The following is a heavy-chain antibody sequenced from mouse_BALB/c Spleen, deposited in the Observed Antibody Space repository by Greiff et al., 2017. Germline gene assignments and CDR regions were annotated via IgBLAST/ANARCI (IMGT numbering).Heavy chain of an antibody. D-gene: IGHD3-1*01. J-gene: IGHJ2*01. CDR1: GFTFNTYA. V-gene: IGHV10-1*02. CDR2: IRSKSNNYAT. CDR3: VRRGLSGYFDY. Sequence: DVQLQESGGGLVQPKGSLKLSCAASGFTFNTYAMNWVRQAPGKGLEWVARIRSKSNNYATYYADSVKDRFTISRDDSQSMLYLQMNNLKTEDTAMYYCVRRGLSGYFDYWGQGTTLTVSS.